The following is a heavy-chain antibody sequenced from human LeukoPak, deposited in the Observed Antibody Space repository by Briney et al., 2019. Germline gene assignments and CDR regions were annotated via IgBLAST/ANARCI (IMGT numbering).Heavy chain of an antibody. V-gene: IGHV3-21*01. Sequence: GRSLRLSCAASGFTFSSYSMNWVRQAPGKGLEWVSSISSSSSYIYYADSVKGRFTISRDNAKNSLYLQMNSLRAEDTAVYYCARDGYSYGRPFYYGMDVWGQGTTVTVSS. CDR1: GFTFSSYS. D-gene: IGHD5-18*01. CDR2: ISSSSSYI. J-gene: IGHJ6*02. CDR3: ARDGYSYGRPFYYGMDV.